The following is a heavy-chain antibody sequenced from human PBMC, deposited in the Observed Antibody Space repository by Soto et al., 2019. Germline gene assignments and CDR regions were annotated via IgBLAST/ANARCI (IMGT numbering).Heavy chain of an antibody. V-gene: IGHV4-4*02. CDR3: ARVLRGWFDP. Sequence: QVQLQESGPGLVKPSGTLSLTCAVSGGSITSANWWTWVRQPPGGGLEWIGEISHSGITNYKASPKSRVTMSVDKTKNDVSLKLTSVTAADTAVYYCARVLRGWFDPWGQGTPVTVSS. J-gene: IGHJ5*02. CDR2: ISHSGIT. CDR1: GGSITSANW.